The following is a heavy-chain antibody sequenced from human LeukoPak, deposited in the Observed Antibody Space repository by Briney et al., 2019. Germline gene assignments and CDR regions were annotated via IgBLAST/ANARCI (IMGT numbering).Heavy chain of an antibody. V-gene: IGHV3-23*01. D-gene: IGHD3-3*01. Sequence: GGSLRLSCAASGFTFSNCGLSWVRQAPGKGLEWVSGITGSGGSTYYADSVKGRFTISRDNSKNTLYLQMNSLRAEDTAIYYCARDERLLSFLKWGQGTLVTVSS. J-gene: IGHJ4*02. CDR3: ARDERLLSFLK. CDR1: GFTFSNCG. CDR2: ITGSGGST.